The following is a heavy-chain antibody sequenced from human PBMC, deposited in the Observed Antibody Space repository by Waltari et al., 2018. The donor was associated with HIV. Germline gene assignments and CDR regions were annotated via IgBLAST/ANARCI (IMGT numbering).Heavy chain of an antibody. J-gene: IGHJ4*02. D-gene: IGHD3-9*01. CDR1: GFSFSDYD. CDR2: LTSNKRNI. V-gene: IGHV3-9*01. Sequence: VQLVESGGNLVQPGRSLRLSCVASGFSFSDYDMHWVRQAPGEGLECVSWLTSNKRNIDYAESVKGRFTISRDDANNSLSLYMNSLRVDDTAMYYCVKGAGRGRYFDSWGQGTFVTVSS. CDR3: VKGAGRGRYFDS.